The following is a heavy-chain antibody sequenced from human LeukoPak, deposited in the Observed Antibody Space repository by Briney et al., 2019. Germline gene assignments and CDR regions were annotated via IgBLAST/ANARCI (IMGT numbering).Heavy chain of an antibody. CDR2: IYPGDSDT. CDR3: ARHIGSYYGSGTYYIDY. Sequence: GESLKISCQGSGYSFITYWIGWVRQMPEKGLEWMGIIYPGDSDTRYSPSFQGQVTISADRSTSTAYLQWSSLQASDTAMYYCARHIGSYYGSGTYYIDYWGQGTLVTVSS. CDR1: GYSFITYW. D-gene: IGHD3-10*01. J-gene: IGHJ4*02. V-gene: IGHV5-51*01.